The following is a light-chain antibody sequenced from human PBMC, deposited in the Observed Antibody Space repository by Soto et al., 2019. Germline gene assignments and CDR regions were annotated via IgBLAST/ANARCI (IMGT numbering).Light chain of an antibody. CDR1: QGIKND. J-gene: IGKJ2*01. CDR2: AAS. CDR3: QQLYTYPHT. Sequence: IQMTQSPSSLSASVGDRVTIACRASQGIKNDLAWYQQKPGRAPKLLIYAASSFHSGVPSRFSGSGSGAEFTLTITNLQPEDFATYFCQQLYTYPHTFGLGTQLQI. V-gene: IGKV1-17*02.